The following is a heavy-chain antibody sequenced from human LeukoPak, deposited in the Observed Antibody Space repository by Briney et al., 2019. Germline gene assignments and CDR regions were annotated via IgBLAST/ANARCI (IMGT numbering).Heavy chain of an antibody. Sequence: PGGSLRLSCAASGFTVSNTFMSWVREAPGKGLEWVSVIYSVGTTYYADSVKGRFTISRDNSKNTLYLQMNSLRAEDTAVYYCARGSGWLDYWGQGTLVTVSS. CDR3: ARGSGWLDY. J-gene: IGHJ4*02. CDR2: IYSVGTT. V-gene: IGHV3-53*01. D-gene: IGHD6-19*01. CDR1: GFTVSNTF.